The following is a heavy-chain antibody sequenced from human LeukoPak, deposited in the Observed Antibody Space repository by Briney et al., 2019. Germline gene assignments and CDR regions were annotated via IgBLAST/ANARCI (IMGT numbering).Heavy chain of an antibody. CDR3: ARGPLGSSVDY. CDR2: INHSGST. CDR1: GGSISTSAYY. Sequence: PSETLSLTCIVSGGSISTSAYYWGWIRQPPGKGLEWIGEINHSGSTNYNPSLKSRVTISVDTSKNQFSLKLSSVTAADTAVYYCARGPLGSSVDYWGQGTLVTVSS. J-gene: IGHJ4*02. D-gene: IGHD6-13*01. V-gene: IGHV4-39*07.